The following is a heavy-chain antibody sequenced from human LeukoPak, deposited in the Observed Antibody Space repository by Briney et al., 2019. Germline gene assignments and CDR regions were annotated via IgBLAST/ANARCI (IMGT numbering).Heavy chain of an antibody. Sequence: PSETLSLTCTVSGYSISSGYYWGWIRQPPGKGLEWIGSIYHSGSTYYNPSLKSRVTISVDTSKNQFSLKLSSVTAADTAVYYCARELMERDYGDYQVDYWGQGTLVTVSS. D-gene: IGHD4-17*01. CDR3: ARELMERDYGDYQVDY. CDR1: GYSISSGYY. J-gene: IGHJ4*02. V-gene: IGHV4-38-2*02. CDR2: IYHSGST.